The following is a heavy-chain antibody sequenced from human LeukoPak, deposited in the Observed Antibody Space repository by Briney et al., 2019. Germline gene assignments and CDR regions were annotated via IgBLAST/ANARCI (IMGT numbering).Heavy chain of an antibody. V-gene: IGHV4-39*07. Sequence: SETLSLTCTVSGGSISGTVYYWGWIRQPPGKGLEWIGSFYNSGSTYSNPSLKSRVIISVDTSKNQFSLKLSSVTAADTAVYYCARRAVATIKAYYYYMDVWGKGTTVTVSS. D-gene: IGHD5-24*01. CDR1: GGSISGTVYY. J-gene: IGHJ6*03. CDR2: FYNSGST. CDR3: ARRAVATIKAYYYYMDV.